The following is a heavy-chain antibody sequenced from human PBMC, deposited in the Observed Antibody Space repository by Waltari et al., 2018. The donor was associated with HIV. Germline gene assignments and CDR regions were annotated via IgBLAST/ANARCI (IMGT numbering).Heavy chain of an antibody. J-gene: IGHJ4*02. CDR2: IDWDDDK. V-gene: IGHV2-70*15. CDR1: GFSLSTSGMC. Sequence: QVTLRESGHALVKPTQTLTLTCTFSGFSLSTSGMCVSWILQPPGKALEWLARIDWDDDKYYSTSLKTRLTISKDTSKNQVVLTMTNMDPVDTATYYCARTSSSWYYFDYWGQGTLVTVSS. CDR3: ARTSSSWYYFDY. D-gene: IGHD6-13*01.